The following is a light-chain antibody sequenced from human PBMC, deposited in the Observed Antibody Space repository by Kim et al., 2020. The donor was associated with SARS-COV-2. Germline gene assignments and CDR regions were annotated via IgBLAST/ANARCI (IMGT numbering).Light chain of an antibody. J-gene: IGLJ1*01. CDR1: SSNIGINV. V-gene: IGLV1-44*01. Sequence: GQRVTLSFSGSSSNIGINVVNWYQQLPGTAPKLLIYDSNQRPSGVPDRFSGSKSGTSASLAISGLQSEDEADYFCATWDDSLTGFVLGTGTKVTVL. CDR2: DSN. CDR3: ATWDDSLTGFV.